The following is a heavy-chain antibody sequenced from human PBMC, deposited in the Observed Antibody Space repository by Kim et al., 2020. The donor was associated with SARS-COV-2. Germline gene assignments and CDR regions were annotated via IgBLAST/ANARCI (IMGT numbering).Heavy chain of an antibody. J-gene: IGHJ6*02. Sequence: SETLSLTCAVYGGSFSGYYWSWIRQPPGKGLEWIGEINHSGSTNYNPSLKSRVTISVDTSKNQFSLKLSSVTAADTAVYYCARGGRGSYLGYYYYGMDVWGQGTTVTVSS. D-gene: IGHD1-26*01. CDR2: INHSGST. V-gene: IGHV4-34*01. CDR1: GGSFSGYY. CDR3: ARGGRGSYLGYYYYGMDV.